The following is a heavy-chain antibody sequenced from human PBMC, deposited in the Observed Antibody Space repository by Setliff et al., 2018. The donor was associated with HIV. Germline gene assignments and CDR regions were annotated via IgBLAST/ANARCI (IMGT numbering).Heavy chain of an antibody. CDR3: ARDRIDLSEWFGVSPPGDYFDY. CDR1: GFTFSDCY. Sequence: GGSLRLSCAASGFTFSDCYMRWIRQAPGKGLEWVSYISSSSGYTKYADSVKGRFNSSRDNAKKSLYLQMNSLTSDDTAVYYCARDRIDLSEWFGVSPPGDYFDYWGQGTRVTVSS. CDR2: ISSSSGYT. J-gene: IGHJ4*02. D-gene: IGHD3-10*01. V-gene: IGHV3-11*05.